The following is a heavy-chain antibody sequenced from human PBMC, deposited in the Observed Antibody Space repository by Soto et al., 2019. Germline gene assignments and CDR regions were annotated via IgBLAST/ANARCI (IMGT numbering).Heavy chain of an antibody. CDR1: GDSVSSDSAA. CDR2: TYYRSQWFT. J-gene: IGHJ4*02. Sequence: QVELQQSGPGLVKPSQTLSLTCAISGDSVSSDSAAWNWIRLSPSRGLEWLVRTYYRSQWFTDYATSVRSRITINPYTSKNQVSLHLNSVSPEDTAVYFCVRGGGTFDYWGQGTLVTVSS. V-gene: IGHV6-1*01. CDR3: VRGGGTFDY.